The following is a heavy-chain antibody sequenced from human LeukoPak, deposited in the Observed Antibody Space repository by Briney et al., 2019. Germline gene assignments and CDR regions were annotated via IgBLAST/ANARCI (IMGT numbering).Heavy chain of an antibody. CDR3: ARGHQLPYFDY. CDR1: GGTFSSYA. J-gene: IGHJ4*02. Sequence: ASVKVSCKASGGTFSSYAISWVRQAPGQGLEWMGRIIPILGITIHAQKFQGRVTITADKSTTTAYMELISLTSEDTAVYYCARGHQLPYFDYWGQGTLVTVSS. D-gene: IGHD2-2*01. V-gene: IGHV1-69*04. CDR2: IIPILGIT.